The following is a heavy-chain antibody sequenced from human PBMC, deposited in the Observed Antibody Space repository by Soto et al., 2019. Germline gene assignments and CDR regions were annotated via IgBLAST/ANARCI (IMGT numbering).Heavy chain of an antibody. Sequence: SETLSLTCSVSGGSITTYYWSWLRQPPGKGLEWIGYIHYEGSTNYNPSLKSRVTILVDTSQNQFSLKLTSVTAADTAVYFCARGRRSGWYHFDSWGQGTLVTVSS. V-gene: IGHV4-59*01. J-gene: IGHJ4*02. CDR2: IHYEGST. CDR1: GGSITTYY. CDR3: ARGRRSGWYHFDS. D-gene: IGHD6-19*01.